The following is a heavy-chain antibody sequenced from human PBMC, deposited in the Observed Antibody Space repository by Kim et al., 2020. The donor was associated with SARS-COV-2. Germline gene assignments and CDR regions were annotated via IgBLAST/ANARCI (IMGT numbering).Heavy chain of an antibody. D-gene: IGHD3-10*01. Sequence: SETLSLTCTVSGGSISSSSYYWGWIRQPPGKGLEWIGSIYYSGSTYYNPSLKSRVTISVDTSKNQFSLKLSSVTAADTAVYYCARVGYYYGSGSAFYGMDVWGQGTTVTVSS. CDR1: GGSISSSSYY. V-gene: IGHV4-39*01. J-gene: IGHJ6*02. CDR2: IYYSGST. CDR3: ARVGYYYGSGSAFYGMDV.